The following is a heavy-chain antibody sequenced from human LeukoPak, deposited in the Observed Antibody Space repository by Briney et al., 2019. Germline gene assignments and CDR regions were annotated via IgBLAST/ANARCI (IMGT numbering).Heavy chain of an antibody. V-gene: IGHV3-23*01. CDR2: ISSTGKT. J-gene: IGHJ4*02. CDR1: GFAPVTYG. Sequence: GGSLRLSSASSGFAPVTYGMSWVRQAPGKGLEWVSNISSTGKTYYADSVQGRFTISRDHAMNTMYLQMDSLRAEDTAVYYCAREEHIGVVTAIPLYYWGRGTLVSVSS. D-gene: IGHD2-21*02. CDR3: AREEHIGVVTAIPLYY.